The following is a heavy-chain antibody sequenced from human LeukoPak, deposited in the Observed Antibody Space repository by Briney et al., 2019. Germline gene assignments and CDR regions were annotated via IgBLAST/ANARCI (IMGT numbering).Heavy chain of an antibody. D-gene: IGHD3-22*01. Sequence: GGSLRLSCAASGFTFSSYGMNWVRQAPGKGLEWVSYISSSSSTIYYADSVKGRFTISRDNAKNSLYLQMNSLRDEDTAVYYCARDRSPYESSAYYLDYWGQGTLVTVSS. CDR3: ARDRSPYESSAYYLDY. V-gene: IGHV3-48*02. CDR1: GFTFSSYG. CDR2: ISSSSSTI. J-gene: IGHJ4*02.